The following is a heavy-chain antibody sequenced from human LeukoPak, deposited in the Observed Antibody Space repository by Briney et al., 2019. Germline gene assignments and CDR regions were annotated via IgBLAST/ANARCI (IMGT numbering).Heavy chain of an antibody. CDR1: SGSISNYY. D-gene: IGHD1-1*01. J-gene: IGHJ6*03. CDR3: ARGRVSSSTWYSTYYYYFYMDV. V-gene: IGHV4-59*01. Sequence: SETLSLTCTVSSGSISNYYWSWIRQPPGKGLEWIGYIYYSGTTNYNPSLNSRVNISVDTTKNLFSLRLRSVTAADTAVYFCARGRVSSSTWYSTYYYYFYMDVWGKGTTVTVSS. CDR2: IYYSGTT.